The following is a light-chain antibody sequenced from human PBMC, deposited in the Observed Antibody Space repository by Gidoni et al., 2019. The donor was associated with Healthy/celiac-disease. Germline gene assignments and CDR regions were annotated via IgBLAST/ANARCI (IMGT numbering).Light chain of an antibody. J-gene: IGKJ1*01. CDR2: GES. V-gene: IGKV3-15*01. CDR1: QSVSSN. Sequence: TPLASSGESAITFWRGRQSVSSNAVWYQQKTGQDPRILLYGESTRANGMPARFSGSGSGTEFTPTISSRQPEDFAVYYCQQYNNWPPWTFGQXTKVEIK. CDR3: QQYNNWPPWT.